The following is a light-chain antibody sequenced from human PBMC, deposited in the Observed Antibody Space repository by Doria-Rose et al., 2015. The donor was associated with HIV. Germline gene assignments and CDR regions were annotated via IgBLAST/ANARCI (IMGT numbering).Light chain of an antibody. V-gene: IGKV4-1*01. CDR1: QSLLYTSKNY. CDR3: QQYYDTPS. Sequence: TQSPESLGMSLGERATLNCKSNQSLLYTSKNYLAWYQQKPGQPPKLLIYWASTRQSGVPARFSGSGSGTDFTLTISSLEAEDVAVYYCQQYYDTPSFGP. CDR2: WAS. J-gene: IGKJ3*01.